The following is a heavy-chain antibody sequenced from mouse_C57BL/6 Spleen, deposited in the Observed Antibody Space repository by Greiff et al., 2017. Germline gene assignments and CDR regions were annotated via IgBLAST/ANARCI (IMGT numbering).Heavy chain of an antibody. CDR2: IYPGSGST. CDR1: GYTFTSYW. J-gene: IGHJ2*01. CDR3: AREVVDGYSIDY. D-gene: IGHD2-3*01. Sequence: QVQLQQPGAELVKPGASVKMSCKASGYTFTSYWIPWVKQRPGQGLEWIGDIYPGSGSTNYNEKFKSKATLSVDTSTSTAYMQLSSLTSEDTAVYYCAREVVDGYSIDYWGQGTTLTVSS. V-gene: IGHV1-55*01.